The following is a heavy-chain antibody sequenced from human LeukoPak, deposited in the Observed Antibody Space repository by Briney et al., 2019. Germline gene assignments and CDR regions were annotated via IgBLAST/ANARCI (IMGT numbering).Heavy chain of an antibody. V-gene: IGHV3-7*01. Sequence: GGSLRLSCAASGFTFSDYWMTWVRQAPGKGLEWVAHIKQDGGEKYHVDSVKGRFTISRDNAKNLVYLQMNSLRAEDTAVYYCARGWNYAFRFDNWGQGTLVTVST. CDR3: ARGWNYAFRFDN. CDR2: IKQDGGEK. J-gene: IGHJ4*02. D-gene: IGHD1-7*01. CDR1: GFTFSDYW.